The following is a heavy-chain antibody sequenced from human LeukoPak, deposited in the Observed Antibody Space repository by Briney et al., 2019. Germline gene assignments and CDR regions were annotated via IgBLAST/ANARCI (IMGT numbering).Heavy chain of an antibody. Sequence: PGGSLRLSCAASGFTFSSYGMHWVRQAPGKGLEWGAVIYYDGSKTYYVDSVKGRFTVSRDNSKNTLYLQMNSLRAEDTAVYYCARLYSSGWYLDYWGQGTLVTVSS. CDR3: ARLYSSGWYLDY. D-gene: IGHD6-19*01. V-gene: IGHV3-33*01. CDR2: IYYDGSKT. CDR1: GFTFSSYG. J-gene: IGHJ4*02.